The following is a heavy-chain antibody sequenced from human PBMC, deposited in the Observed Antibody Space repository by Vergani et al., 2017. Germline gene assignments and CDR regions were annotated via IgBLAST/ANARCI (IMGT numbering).Heavy chain of an antibody. J-gene: IGHJ3*02. D-gene: IGHD3-22*01. V-gene: IGHV3-30*18. CDR1: GFTFSSYG. Sequence: VQLVESGGGVVKPGRSLRLSCAASGFTFSSYGMHWVRQAPGKGLEWVAVISYDGSNKYYADSVKGRFTISRDNSKNTLYLQINSLRAEDTAVYYCAKELIGSSGYYQDDAFDIWGQGTMVTVSS. CDR2: ISYDGSNK. CDR3: AKELIGSSGYYQDDAFDI.